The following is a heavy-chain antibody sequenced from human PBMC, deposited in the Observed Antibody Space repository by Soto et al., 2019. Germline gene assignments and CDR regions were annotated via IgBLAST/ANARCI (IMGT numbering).Heavy chain of an antibody. J-gene: IGHJ4*02. CDR2: ISYDGSNK. Sequence: QVQLVESGGGVVQPGRSLRLSCAASGFTFSSYGMHWVRQAPGKGLEWVAVISYDGSNKYYADSVKGRFTISRDNSKNTLYLQMNSLRAEDTAVYYCAKDRDYYGSGALDYWGQGTLVTVSS. CDR3: AKDRDYYGSGALDY. V-gene: IGHV3-30*18. D-gene: IGHD3-10*01. CDR1: GFTFSSYG.